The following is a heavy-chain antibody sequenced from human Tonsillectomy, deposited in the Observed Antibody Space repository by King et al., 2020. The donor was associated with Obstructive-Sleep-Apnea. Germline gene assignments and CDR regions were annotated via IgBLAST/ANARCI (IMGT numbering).Heavy chain of an antibody. V-gene: IGHV4-34*01. J-gene: IGHJ4*02. CDR1: TGSFRGYY. D-gene: IGHD3-16*01. CDR2: INHSGST. Sequence: VQLQQWGAGLLKPSETLSLTCAVYTGSFRGYYWSWLRQPPGKGLEWLGQINHSGSTNYNPPLKSRVTISVDTSKNQFSLKLTSVTAADTAVYYCARGPLAGTYYFDYWGQGTLVTVSS. CDR3: ARGPLAGTYYFDY.